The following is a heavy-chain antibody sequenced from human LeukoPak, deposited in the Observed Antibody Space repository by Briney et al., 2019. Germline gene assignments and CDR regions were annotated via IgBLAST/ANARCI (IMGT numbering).Heavy chain of an antibody. J-gene: IGHJ4*02. CDR3: QAGDGIRYFDY. CDR1: GVSIFSSY. V-gene: IGHV4-59*08. D-gene: IGHD3-9*01. CDR2: VHYSGST. Sequence: SETLSLTCTVSGVSIFSSYWNWVRQPPGKGLEWIGYVHYSGSTNYNPSLKSRVTISVDTSKSQFSLKLSSATAADTAVFFFQAGDGIRYFDYWGQGTLLTVSS.